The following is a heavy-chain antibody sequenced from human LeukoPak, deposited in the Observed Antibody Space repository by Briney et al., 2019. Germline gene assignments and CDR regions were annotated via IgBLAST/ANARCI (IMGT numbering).Heavy chain of an antibody. V-gene: IGHV3-53*04. CDR1: GFTVSSNY. CDR2: IYSGGST. D-gene: IGHD1-26*01. J-gene: IGHJ3*02. Sequence: PGGSLRLSCAASGFTVSSNYMSWVRQAPGKGLEWVSVIYSGGSTYYADSVKGRFTISRHNSRNTLYLQMNSLRAEDTAVYYCARVTFGSYTAFDIWGQGTMVTVSS. CDR3: ARVTFGSYTAFDI.